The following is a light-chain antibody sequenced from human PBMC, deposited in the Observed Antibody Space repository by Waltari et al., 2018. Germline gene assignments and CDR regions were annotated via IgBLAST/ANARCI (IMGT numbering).Light chain of an antibody. CDR3: QQYGSSPPYT. J-gene: IGKJ2*01. CDR2: DAY. Sequence: EIVLTHSPCTLTLSPGERATLHCRASQSVKNNYIAWYHQKPGPAPRLLILDAYSPATGIPNRFRGSGSGTDFTLTISRLEPEDFAVYYCQQYGSSPPYTFGQGTKLEIK. CDR1: QSVKNNY. V-gene: IGKV3-20*01.